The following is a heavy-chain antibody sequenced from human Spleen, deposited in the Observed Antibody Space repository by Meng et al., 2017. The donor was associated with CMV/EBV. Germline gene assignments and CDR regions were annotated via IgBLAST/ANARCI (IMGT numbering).Heavy chain of an antibody. CDR2: ISSSSTDI. D-gene: IGHD2-21*02. V-gene: IGHV3-11*03. CDR3: AKLEGDHY. J-gene: IGHJ4*02. Sequence: GGSLRLSCTASRFTFSDYYMSWIRQAPGKGLEWVSSISSSSTDIYYADSVKGRFTISRDNAKNSLYLQMNSLRAEDTAIYYCAKLEGDHYWGQGTLVTVSS. CDR1: RFTFSDYY.